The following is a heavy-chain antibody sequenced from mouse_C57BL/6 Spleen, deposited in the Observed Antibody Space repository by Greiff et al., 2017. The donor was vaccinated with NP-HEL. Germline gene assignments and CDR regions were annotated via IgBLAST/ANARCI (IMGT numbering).Heavy chain of an antibody. D-gene: IGHD4-1*01. V-gene: IGHV1-15*01. CDR2: IAPETGGT. Sequence: QVQLQQSGAELVRPGASVTLSCKASGYTFTDYEMHWVKQTPVHGLEWIGAIAPETGGTAYNQKFKGKAILTADKSSSTAYMELRSLTSEDSAVYYCTRGLGPYWYFDVWGTGTTVTVSS. J-gene: IGHJ1*03. CDR1: GYTFTDYE. CDR3: TRGLGPYWYFDV.